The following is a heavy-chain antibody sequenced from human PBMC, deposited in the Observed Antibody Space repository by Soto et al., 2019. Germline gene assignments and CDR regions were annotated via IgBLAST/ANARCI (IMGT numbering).Heavy chain of an antibody. J-gene: IGHJ6*03. CDR2: MNPNSGNT. D-gene: IGHD2-15*01. CDR1: GYTFTSYD. V-gene: IGHV1-8*01. CDR3: ARIVVVASPYYYYYMDV. Sequence: QVQLVQSGAEVKKPGASVKVSCKASGYTFTSYDINWVRQATGQGLEWMGWMNPNSGNTGYAQKFQGRVTMTRNTSISTAYMELSSLRSEDTAVYYCARIVVVASPYYYYYMDVWGKGTTVTVSS.